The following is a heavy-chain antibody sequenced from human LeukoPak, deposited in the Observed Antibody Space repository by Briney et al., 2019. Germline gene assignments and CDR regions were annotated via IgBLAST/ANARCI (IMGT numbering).Heavy chain of an antibody. Sequence: PGGSLRLSCAASGSSFSRYWMQWVRQAPGGRPVWVSRINSDGSSTWYADSVKGRFTISRDNARNTLSLQMSSLGVEDTALYYCARDQDGMGTTMDLWGQGTQVIVSS. V-gene: IGHV3-74*01. J-gene: IGHJ4*02. CDR2: INSDGSST. D-gene: IGHD1-1*01. CDR3: ARDQDGMGTTMDL. CDR1: GSSFSRYW.